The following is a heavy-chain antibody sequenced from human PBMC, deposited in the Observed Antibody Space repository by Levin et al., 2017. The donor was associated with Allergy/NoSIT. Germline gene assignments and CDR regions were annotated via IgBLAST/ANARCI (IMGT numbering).Heavy chain of an antibody. V-gene: IGHV3-74*01. CDR2: INSDGRST. Sequence: GESLKISCAASGFTFSSYWMHWVRQAPGKGLVWVSRINSDGRSTTYADSVKGRFTISRDNAKNTLYLQMNSLRAEDTAVYYCARGSVDTSSYWGQGTLVTVSS. J-gene: IGHJ4*02. D-gene: IGHD5-18*01. CDR3: ARGSVDTSSY. CDR1: GFTFSSYW.